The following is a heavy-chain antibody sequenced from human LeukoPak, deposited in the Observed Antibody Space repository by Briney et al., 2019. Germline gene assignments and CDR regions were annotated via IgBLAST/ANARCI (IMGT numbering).Heavy chain of an antibody. D-gene: IGHD4-17*01. Sequence: TGGSLRLSCAASGFTFSSYEMNWVRQAPGKGLGWVSYISSSGTTIYYAYSVKGRFTISRDNAKNSLYLQMTSLRAEDTAVYYCARDPYYGDYVVGGQGTLVTVSS. CDR2: ISSSGTTI. CDR1: GFTFSSYE. CDR3: ARDPYYGDYVV. V-gene: IGHV3-48*03. J-gene: IGHJ4*02.